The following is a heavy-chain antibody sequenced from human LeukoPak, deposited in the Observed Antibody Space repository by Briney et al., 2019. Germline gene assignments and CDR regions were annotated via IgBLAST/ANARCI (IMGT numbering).Heavy chain of an antibody. V-gene: IGHV5-51*01. CDR3: ARRRGNTAMVKGAFDI. Sequence: GESLKISCKGSGDSFTSYWIGWVRQMPGKGLEWMGIIYPGDSDTRYSPSFQGQVTISADKSISTAYLQWSSLKASDTAMYYCARRRGNTAMVKGAFDIWGQGTMVTVSS. D-gene: IGHD5-18*01. CDR1: GDSFTSYW. CDR2: IYPGDSDT. J-gene: IGHJ3*02.